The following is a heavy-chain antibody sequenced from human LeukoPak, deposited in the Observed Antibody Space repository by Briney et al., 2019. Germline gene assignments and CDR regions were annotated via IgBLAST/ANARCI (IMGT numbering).Heavy chain of an antibody. J-gene: IGHJ5*02. CDR1: GFTFSSYA. D-gene: IGHD3-22*01. Sequence: GSLRLSCAASGFTFSSYAMSWVRRAPGKGLEWVSAISGSGGSTYYADSVKGRFTISRDNAKNTLNLQMNSLRAEDTAVYYCARDLGQYYDTSDNWFDPWGQGTLVTVSS. CDR3: ARDLGQYYDTSDNWFDP. CDR2: ISGSGGST. V-gene: IGHV3-23*01.